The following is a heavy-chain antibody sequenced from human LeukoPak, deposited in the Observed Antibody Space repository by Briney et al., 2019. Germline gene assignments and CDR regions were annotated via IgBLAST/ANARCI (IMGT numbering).Heavy chain of an antibody. Sequence: SQTLSLTCTVSGGSISSGGYYWSWIRQHPGKGLEWIGYIYYSGSTYYNPSLKSRVTISLETSKTQFSLRVSSVTAADTAVYYCVRDRGNHVTDHWGQGTLVTVSS. CDR3: VRDRGNHVTDH. D-gene: IGHD1-14*01. CDR2: IYYSGST. J-gene: IGHJ5*02. CDR1: GGSISSGGYY. V-gene: IGHV4-31*03.